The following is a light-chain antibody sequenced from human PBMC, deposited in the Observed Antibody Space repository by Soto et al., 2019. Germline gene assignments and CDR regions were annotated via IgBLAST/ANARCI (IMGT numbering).Light chain of an antibody. CDR2: DVT. Sequence: QSALTQPASVSGSPGQSITISCTGSAGDVAAYNLVSWYQHHPGKAPKLLIYDVTHRPSGVSDRFSASKSGNTASLTISGLQTEDEADYYCSSHTSSRSLVFGTGTKLTV. J-gene: IGLJ1*01. V-gene: IGLV2-14*03. CDR3: SSHTSSRSLV. CDR1: AGDVAAYNL.